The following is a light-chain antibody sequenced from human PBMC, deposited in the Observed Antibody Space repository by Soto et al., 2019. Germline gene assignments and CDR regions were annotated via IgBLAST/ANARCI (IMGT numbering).Light chain of an antibody. Sequence: EIVLTQSPATLSLSPGERATLSCRASQSVSSYLAWYQQKPGQAPRLLIYDASNRATRIPARFSGSGSGTDFTLTISSLEPEEFAGYYCQQRSNWPLPFGGGTKVEIK. J-gene: IGKJ4*01. CDR3: QQRSNWPLP. V-gene: IGKV3-11*01. CDR1: QSVSSY. CDR2: DAS.